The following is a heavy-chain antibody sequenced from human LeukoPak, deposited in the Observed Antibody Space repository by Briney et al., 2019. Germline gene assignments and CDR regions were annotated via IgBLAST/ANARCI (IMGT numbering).Heavy chain of an antibody. D-gene: IGHD3-10*01. Sequence: GGSLRLSCAASGFTFSSYWMHWVRQAPGKGLVWVSRINSDGSSTSYADSVKGRFTISRDNAKNTLYLQMNGLRAEDTAVYYCARAVIWFGGGNWFDPWGQGTLVTVSS. CDR1: GFTFSSYW. V-gene: IGHV3-74*01. CDR2: INSDGSST. CDR3: ARAVIWFGGGNWFDP. J-gene: IGHJ5*02.